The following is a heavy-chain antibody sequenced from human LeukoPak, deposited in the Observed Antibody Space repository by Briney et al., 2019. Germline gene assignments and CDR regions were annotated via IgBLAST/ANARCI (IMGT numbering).Heavy chain of an antibody. V-gene: IGHV4-39*01. Sequence: KTSETLSLTCTVSSGSISTSNYYWGWVRQPPGKALEWIGNIFYSGSTYYSPSLKSRVTISLDTSRNQFSLKVTSVTAADTAVYYCARHILEEHWFDPWGLGTLVIVSS. J-gene: IGHJ5*02. D-gene: IGHD1-1*01. CDR3: ARHILEEHWFDP. CDR1: SGSISTSNYY. CDR2: IFYSGST.